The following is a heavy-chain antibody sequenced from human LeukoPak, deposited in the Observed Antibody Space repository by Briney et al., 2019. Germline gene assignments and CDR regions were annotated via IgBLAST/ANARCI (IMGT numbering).Heavy chain of an antibody. CDR2: INWNGGST. J-gene: IGHJ6*03. D-gene: IGHD6-13*01. Sequence: SGRSLRLSCAASGFTFDGYGMSWVRQAPGKGLEWVSGINWNGGSTGYADSVKGRFTISRDNAKNSLYLQMNSLRAEDTALYHCARDLGAAAGRDYYYYMDVWGKGTTVTVSS. V-gene: IGHV3-20*01. CDR1: GFTFDGYG. CDR3: ARDLGAAAGRDYYYYMDV.